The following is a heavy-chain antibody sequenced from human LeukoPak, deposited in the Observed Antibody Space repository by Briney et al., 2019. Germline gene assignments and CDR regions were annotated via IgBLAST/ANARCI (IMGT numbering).Heavy chain of an antibody. CDR1: GGSFSGYY. J-gene: IGHJ5*02. CDR3: ARGLAAAGKRRFDP. Sequence: SETLSLTCAVYGGSFSGYYWSWIRQPPGKGLEWTGEINHSGSTNYNPSLKSRVTISVDTSKNQFSLKLSSVTAADTAVYYCARGLAAAGKRRFDPWGQGTLVTVSS. D-gene: IGHD6-13*01. V-gene: IGHV4-34*01. CDR2: INHSGST.